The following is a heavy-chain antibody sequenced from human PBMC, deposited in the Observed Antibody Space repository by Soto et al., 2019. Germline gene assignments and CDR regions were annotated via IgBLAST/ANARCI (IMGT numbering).Heavy chain of an antibody. CDR3: TTHRNSESYWDAFDI. V-gene: IGHV3-15*07. J-gene: IGHJ3*02. Sequence: EVQLVESGGGLVKPGGSLRLSCAASGFTFSNAWMNWVRQAPGKGLEWVGRIKSKTDGGTTDYAAPVKGRFIISRDDSKNTLXLQXXXXKXEXXAXXXXTTHRNSESYWDAFDIWGQGTMVTVSS. CDR1: GFTFSNAW. CDR2: IKSKTDGGTT. D-gene: IGHD1-26*01.